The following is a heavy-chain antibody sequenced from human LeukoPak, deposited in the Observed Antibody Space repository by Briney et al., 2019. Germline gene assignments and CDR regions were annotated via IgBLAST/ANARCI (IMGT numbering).Heavy chain of an antibody. CDR1: GGSISSYY. Sequence: KGSETLSLTCTVSGGSISSYYWSWIRQPAGKGLEWIGRIYTSGSTNYNPSLKSRVTMSVDTSKNQFSLKLSSVTAADTAVYYCAREGGYDFWSGSLSAVDYWGQGTLVTVSS. CDR2: IYTSGST. V-gene: IGHV4-4*07. D-gene: IGHD3-3*01. CDR3: AREGGYDFWSGSLSAVDY. J-gene: IGHJ4*02.